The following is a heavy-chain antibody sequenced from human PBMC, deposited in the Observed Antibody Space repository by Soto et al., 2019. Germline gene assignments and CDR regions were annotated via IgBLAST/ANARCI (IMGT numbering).Heavy chain of an antibody. CDR2: ISGSGGST. CDR1: GFTFSSYA. V-gene: IGHV3-23*01. J-gene: IGHJ4*02. D-gene: IGHD6-19*01. Sequence: EVQLLESGGGLVQPGGSLRLSCAASGFTFSSYAMNWVRQAPGKGLEWVSVISGSGGSTYYADSVKGRFTISRDNSKNRLNLKMNSLRAEDTAVYYCSSRSSGWFVDYWGQGTLVTVSS. CDR3: SSRSSGWFVDY.